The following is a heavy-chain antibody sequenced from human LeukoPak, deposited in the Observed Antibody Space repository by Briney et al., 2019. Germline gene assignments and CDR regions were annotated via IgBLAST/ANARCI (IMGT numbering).Heavy chain of an antibody. CDR1: GYTFTSYY. D-gene: IGHD2-2*03. CDR3: ARDGYCSSTSCYGYYYMDV. CDR2: INPSGGST. J-gene: IGHJ6*03. Sequence: GASVKVSCKASGYTFTSYYMHWVRQAPGQGLEWMGIINPSGGSTSYAQKFQGRVTMTRDTSTSTVYMELSSLRSEDTAVYYCARDGYCSSTSCYGYYYMDVWGKGTTVTVSS. V-gene: IGHV1-46*01.